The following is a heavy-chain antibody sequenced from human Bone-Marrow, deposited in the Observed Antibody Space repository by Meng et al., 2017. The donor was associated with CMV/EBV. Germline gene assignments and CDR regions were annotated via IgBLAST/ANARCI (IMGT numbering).Heavy chain of an antibody. CDR1: GGTFSSYA. Sequence: PVKVSCKASGGTFSSYAISWVRQAPGQGLEWMGGIIPIFGTANSAQKFQGRVTITTDESTSTAYMELSSLRSEDTAVYYCARDAYYDILTNYYTLGAFAIWGQGQMVNVSS. J-gene: IGHJ3*02. CDR2: IIPIFGTA. V-gene: IGHV1-69*05. CDR3: ARDAYYDILTNYYTLGAFAI. D-gene: IGHD3-9*01.